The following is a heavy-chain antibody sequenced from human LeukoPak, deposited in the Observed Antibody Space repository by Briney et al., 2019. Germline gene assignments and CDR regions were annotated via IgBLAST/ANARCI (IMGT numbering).Heavy chain of an antibody. D-gene: IGHD2-2*01. CDR2: IYHSGST. Sequence: SETLSLTCAVSGGSISSGSYSWSWIRQPPGKGLEWIGYIYHSGSTYYNPSLKSRVTISVDRSKNQFSLKLSSVTAADTAVYYCARGLRCSSTSCPTGPPFDYWGQGTLVTVSS. J-gene: IGHJ4*02. CDR3: ARGLRCSSTSCPTGPPFDY. V-gene: IGHV4-30-2*01. CDR1: GGSISSGSYS.